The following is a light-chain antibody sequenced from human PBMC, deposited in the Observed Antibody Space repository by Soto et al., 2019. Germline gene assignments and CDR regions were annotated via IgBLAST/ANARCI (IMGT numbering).Light chain of an antibody. CDR2: DVS. V-gene: IGLV2-11*01. Sequence: QSALTQPRSVSGSPGQSVTISCTGTSSDVGGYNYVSWYQQHPGKAPKLMIYDVSKRPSGVPDRFSGSKSGNTASLTISGLQAEDEADYYCCSYPGVFGTGTKLTVL. CDR1: SSDVGGYNY. CDR3: CSYPGV. J-gene: IGLJ1*01.